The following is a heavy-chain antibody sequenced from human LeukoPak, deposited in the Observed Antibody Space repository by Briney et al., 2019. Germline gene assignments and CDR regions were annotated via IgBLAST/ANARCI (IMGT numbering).Heavy chain of an antibody. CDR1: GASITSWY. D-gene: IGHD1-1*01. CDR3: ATGSGDFDH. CDR2: VLNTGTT. Sequence: PSETLSLTCTVSGASITSWYWSWLRQPAGKRLGWIGRVLNTGTTNYNPSLKSRVTMSLDTSKSQISLSMKSVTAADTAVYYCATGSGDFDHWGHGTRVTISS. J-gene: IGHJ4*01. V-gene: IGHV4-4*07.